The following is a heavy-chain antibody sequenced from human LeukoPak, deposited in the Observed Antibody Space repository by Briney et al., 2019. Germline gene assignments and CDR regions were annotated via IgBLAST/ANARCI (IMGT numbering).Heavy chain of an antibody. CDR3: ARDRPITIFGVVILP. Sequence: GGPLRLSCAASGFTFSSYWMTWVRQAPGKGLEWVANIKQDGGEKNYVDSVKGRFTISRDNAKNSVYLQMNSLRAEDTAVYYCARDRPITIFGVVILPWGQGTLVTVSS. CDR1: GFTFSSYW. CDR2: IKQDGGEK. V-gene: IGHV3-7*01. D-gene: IGHD3-3*01. J-gene: IGHJ5*02.